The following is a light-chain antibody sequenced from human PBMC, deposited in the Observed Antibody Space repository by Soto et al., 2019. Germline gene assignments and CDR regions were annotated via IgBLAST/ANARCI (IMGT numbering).Light chain of an antibody. J-gene: IGKJ2*01. CDR1: QRMSSNY. Sequence: ELVLTQSPGTLSLSPGERATLSCRASQRMSSNYLAWYRQKPGQSPRLLIYGTSSRATGIPDRFSGSGSGTDFTLTISGLEPEDSAVYYCQQYGTLPPRYTFGQGTKLEIK. CDR2: GTS. V-gene: IGKV3-20*01. CDR3: QQYGTLPPRYT.